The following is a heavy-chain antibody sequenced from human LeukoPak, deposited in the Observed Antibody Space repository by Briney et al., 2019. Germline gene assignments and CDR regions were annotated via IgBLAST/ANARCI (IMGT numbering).Heavy chain of an antibody. D-gene: IGHD3-22*01. CDR2: IYSGGST. Sequence: GGSLRLSCAASGFTVSSNYMSWVRQAPGKGLEWVSVIYSGGSTYYADSVKGRFTISRDNSRNTLYLQMNSLRAEDTAVYYCARGSGYLETLDYWGQGTLVTVSS. J-gene: IGHJ4*02. CDR3: ARGSGYLETLDY. CDR1: GFTVSSNY. V-gene: IGHV3-53*05.